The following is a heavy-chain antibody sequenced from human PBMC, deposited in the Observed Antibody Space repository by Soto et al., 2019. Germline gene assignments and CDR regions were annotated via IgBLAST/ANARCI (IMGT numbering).Heavy chain of an antibody. CDR3: ARAAGGSYHDY. D-gene: IGHD1-26*01. CDR1: GGSISSYY. CDR2: IYYSGST. Sequence: SETLSLTCTVSGGSISSYYWSWIRQPPGKGLEWIGYIYYSGSTNYNPSLKSRVTISVDTSKNQFSLKVSSLTAADTAVYYCARAAGGSYHDYWGQGTLVTVPQ. J-gene: IGHJ4*02. V-gene: IGHV4-59*01.